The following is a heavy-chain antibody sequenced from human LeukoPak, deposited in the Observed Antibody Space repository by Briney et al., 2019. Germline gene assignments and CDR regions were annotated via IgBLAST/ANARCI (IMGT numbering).Heavy chain of an antibody. D-gene: IGHD3-3*02. CDR2: IYPGDSDT. Sequence: GESLKISCKGSGYSFTSYWIGWVRQMPGKGLEWMGIIYPGDSDTRYSPSFQGQVTISADKSITTAYLQWSSLKASDTAVYYCARLPHFLEAGWRPDYWGQGTLVTVSS. CDR3: ARLPHFLEAGWRPDY. V-gene: IGHV5-51*01. J-gene: IGHJ4*02. CDR1: GYSFTSYW.